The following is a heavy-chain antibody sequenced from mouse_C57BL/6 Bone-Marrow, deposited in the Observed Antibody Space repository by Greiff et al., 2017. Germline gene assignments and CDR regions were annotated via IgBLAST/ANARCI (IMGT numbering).Heavy chain of an antibody. V-gene: IGHV1-9*01. CDR3: ARRWDCGSCYSAKGD. J-gene: IGHJ4*01. CDR2: ILPGSGST. Sequence: QVPPQQSGAELMKPGASVKLSFKATGYPFTGYWLEWVKQRPGHGLEWIGEILPGSGSTNYNEKVKGKATFTTDTSSNTAYMQLSTLTTEDAAIYYYARRWDCGSCYSAKGDWGQGASVTFS. CDR1: GYPFTGYW. D-gene: IGHD1-1*01.